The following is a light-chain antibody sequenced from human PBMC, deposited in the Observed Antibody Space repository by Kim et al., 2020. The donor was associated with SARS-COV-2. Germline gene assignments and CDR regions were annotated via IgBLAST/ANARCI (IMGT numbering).Light chain of an antibody. V-gene: IGKV3-11*01. J-gene: IGKJ4*01. Sequence: EIVLTQSPDTLPLSPGERATLSCRASQSIANYLAWYQQKPGQPPRLLIYDATNRATGVPPRFSGGGSGTDFTLTISTLAPDDFAIYYCQQRTNWPPLTFGGGTKVDIK. CDR3: QQRTNWPPLT. CDR2: DAT. CDR1: QSIANY.